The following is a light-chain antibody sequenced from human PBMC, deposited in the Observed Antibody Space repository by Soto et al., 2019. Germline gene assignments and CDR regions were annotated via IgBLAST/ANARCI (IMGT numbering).Light chain of an antibody. Sequence: QSALTQPASVSGSPGQSITISCGGTSSDVGAYIYVSWYQQFPGKAPKLIIYEVNNRPSGVSDRFSGSQSDTTAYLTISGLQAEDEADYYCSSYSDSDTKVFGTGTKLTVL. CDR3: SSYSDSDTKV. CDR1: SSDVGAYIY. V-gene: IGLV2-14*03. CDR2: EVN. J-gene: IGLJ1*01.